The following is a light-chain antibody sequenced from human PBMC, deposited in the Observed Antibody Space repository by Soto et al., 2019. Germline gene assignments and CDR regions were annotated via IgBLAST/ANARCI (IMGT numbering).Light chain of an antibody. J-gene: IGLJ1*01. V-gene: IGLV2-23*03. Sequence: QSVLTQPASVSGSPGQSITISCTGTSSDVGSYNLVSWYQQHPGKAPKLMIYEGSKRPSGVSNRFSGSKSGNTASLTISGLQAEDEADYYCCSYAGRSTFFYVFGTGTKVTVL. CDR1: SSDVGSYNL. CDR3: CSYAGRSTFFYV. CDR2: EGS.